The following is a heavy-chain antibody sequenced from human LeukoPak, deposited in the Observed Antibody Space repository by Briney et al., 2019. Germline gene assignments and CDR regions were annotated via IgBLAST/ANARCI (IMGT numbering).Heavy chain of an antibody. Sequence: GGSLRLSCAASGFSVINAWMSWVRQAPGQGLEWVSTIYSGSDYIYYADSVRGRFTISRDDAKNSLYLQMNSLRVEDTAVYYCARDLPVSGAYHNFDCWGQGTLVTVSS. CDR2: IYSGSDYI. V-gene: IGHV3-21*01. CDR3: ARDLPVSGAYHNFDC. D-gene: IGHD4/OR15-4a*01. CDR1: GFSVINAW. J-gene: IGHJ4*02.